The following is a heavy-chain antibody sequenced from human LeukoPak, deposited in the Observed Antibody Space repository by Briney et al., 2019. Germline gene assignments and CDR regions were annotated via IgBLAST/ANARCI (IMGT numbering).Heavy chain of an antibody. D-gene: IGHD1-7*01. J-gene: IGHJ3*02. CDR3: ARENYHAFDI. CDR2: IYYSGST. CDR1: GGSISNYY. V-gene: IGHV4-59*01. Sequence: SETLSLTCTVSGGSISNYYWSWIRQTPGKGLEWMGYIYYSGSTNYNPSLKSRVTISVDTSKNQFSLKLSSVTAADTAVYYCARENYHAFDIWGQGTMVTVSS.